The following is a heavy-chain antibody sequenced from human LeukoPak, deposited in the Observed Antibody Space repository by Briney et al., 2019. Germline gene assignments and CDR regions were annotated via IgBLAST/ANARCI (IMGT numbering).Heavy chain of an antibody. Sequence: GGSLRLSCAASGFTFSGHSMSWVRQAPGKGLEWVSAISSGGDVTFYADSVKGRFIVSRDQSNNMLSLQMSSLRAEDTALYYCAKHRALVPGSHPKNPTAYFEDWGQGTLVTVSS. D-gene: IGHD6-19*01. CDR2: ISSGGDVT. J-gene: IGHJ4*02. CDR1: GFTFSGHS. V-gene: IGHV3-23*01. CDR3: AKHRALVPGSHPKNPTAYFED.